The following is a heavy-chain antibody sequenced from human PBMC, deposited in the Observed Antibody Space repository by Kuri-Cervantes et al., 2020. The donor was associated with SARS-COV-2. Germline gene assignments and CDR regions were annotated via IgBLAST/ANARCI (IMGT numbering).Heavy chain of an antibody. D-gene: IGHD6-19*01. CDR3: ARELYDSGWSQKRYYYYRMDV. Sequence: SVKVSCKAFGYTFTSYAISWVRQAPGQGPEWMGRIIPILDIANSAQGFQDRVTITADKSTNTVYMELSSLRSGDTAVYYCARELYDSGWSQKRYYYYRMDVWGQGTTVTVSS. J-gene: IGHJ6*02. CDR2: IIPILDIA. CDR1: GYTFTSYA. V-gene: IGHV1-69*04.